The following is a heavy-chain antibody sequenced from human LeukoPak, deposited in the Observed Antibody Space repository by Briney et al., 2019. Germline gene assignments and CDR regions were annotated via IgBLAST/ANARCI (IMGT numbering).Heavy chain of an antibody. Sequence: GGSLRLSCTASGFSFSDYGMHWVRQAPGKGLEWVAFIRYEGTTKNYADFVRGRFTISRDNSKNTLYLQMNRLRPEDAAVYYCAKAPVTTCRGAYCYPFDYWGQGTLVTVSS. J-gene: IGHJ4*02. CDR1: GFSFSDYG. CDR2: IRYEGTTK. D-gene: IGHD2-21*01. CDR3: AKAPVTTCRGAYCYPFDY. V-gene: IGHV3-30*02.